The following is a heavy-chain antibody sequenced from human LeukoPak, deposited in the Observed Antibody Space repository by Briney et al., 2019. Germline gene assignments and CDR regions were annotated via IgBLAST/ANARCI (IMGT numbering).Heavy chain of an antibody. D-gene: IGHD2-15*01. CDR1: GGSISSSSYY. J-gene: IGHJ4*02. Sequence: SETLSLTCSVSGGSISSSSYYWGWLRQPPGKGLEWIGSIYYSGSTYYNPSLKSRVTISVDTSKNQFSLKQSSVTAADTAVYYCARHWGELRYADYWGQGTLVTVSS. CDR3: ARHWGELRYADY. V-gene: IGHV4-39*01. CDR2: IYYSGST.